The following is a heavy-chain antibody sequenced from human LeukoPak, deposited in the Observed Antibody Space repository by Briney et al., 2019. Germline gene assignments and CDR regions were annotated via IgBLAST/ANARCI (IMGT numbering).Heavy chain of an antibody. D-gene: IGHD3-10*01. CDR2: IYYSGST. Sequence: SETLSLTCTVSGGSISSYYWSWIRQPPGKGLEWIGYIYYSGSTNYNPSLKSRVTISVDTSKNQFSLKLSSVTAADTAVYYCARGGDMVRDPMDVWGQGTTVTVSS. J-gene: IGHJ6*02. CDR1: GGSISSYY. V-gene: IGHV4-59*08. CDR3: ARGGDMVRDPMDV.